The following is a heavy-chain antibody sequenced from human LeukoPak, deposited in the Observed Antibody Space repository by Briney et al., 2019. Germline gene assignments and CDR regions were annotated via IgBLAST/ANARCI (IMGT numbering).Heavy chain of an antibody. V-gene: IGHV1-24*01. D-gene: IGHD4-17*01. J-gene: IGHJ3*01. CDR1: GYTLTELS. CDR3: AAIAIDYDGGAEAFDF. Sequence: ASVKVSCKVSGYTLTELSMHWVRQAPGNGLEWMGGFDPEDGETIYAQRFQGRVTMTEDTSTDTAFLDLSSLKFEDTAVYYCAAIAIDYDGGAEAFDFWGQGTLVTVSS. CDR2: FDPEDGET.